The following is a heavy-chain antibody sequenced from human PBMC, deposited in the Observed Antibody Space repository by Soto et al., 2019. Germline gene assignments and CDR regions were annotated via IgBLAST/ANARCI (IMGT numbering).Heavy chain of an antibody. V-gene: IGHV1-69*02. CDR1: GGTFSSYT. CDR3: ARGGYSGYDPTLDY. J-gene: IGHJ4*02. D-gene: IGHD5-12*01. CDR2: IIPILGIA. Sequence: QVQLVQSGAEVKKPGSSVKVSCKASGGTFSSYTISWVRQAPGQGLEWMGRIIPILGIANYAQKFQGRVTITADKSTSTAYMELSSLRSEDTAVYYCARGGYSGYDPTLDYWGQGTLITVSS.